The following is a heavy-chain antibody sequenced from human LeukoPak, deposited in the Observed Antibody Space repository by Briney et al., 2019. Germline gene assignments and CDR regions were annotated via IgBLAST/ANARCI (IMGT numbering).Heavy chain of an antibody. D-gene: IGHD6-19*01. J-gene: IGHJ4*02. CDR3: ARQERAVGRYFDY. CDR1: GGSISSSSYY. CDR2: IYYSGST. V-gene: IGHV4-39*01. Sequence: PSETLSLTCTVSGGSISSSSYYWGWIRQPPGKGLEWIGSIYYSGSTYYNPSLKSRVTISVDTSKNQFSLKLGSVTAADTAVYYCARQERAVGRYFDYWGQGTLVTVSS.